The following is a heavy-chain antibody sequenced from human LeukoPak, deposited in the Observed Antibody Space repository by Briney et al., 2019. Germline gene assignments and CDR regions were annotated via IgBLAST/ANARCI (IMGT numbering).Heavy chain of an antibody. CDR2: ISTYNGNT. V-gene: IGHV1-18*01. CDR1: GGTFSSYA. J-gene: IGHJ4*02. Sequence: GSSVKVSCKASGGTFSSYAISWVRQAPGQGLEWMGWISTYNGNTDYAQKVQGRVTMTTDTSTSTAYMELRNLRSDDTAVYYCARDRLLGQQLVPSFDYWGQGTLVTVSS. D-gene: IGHD6-13*01. CDR3: ARDRLLGQQLVPSFDY.